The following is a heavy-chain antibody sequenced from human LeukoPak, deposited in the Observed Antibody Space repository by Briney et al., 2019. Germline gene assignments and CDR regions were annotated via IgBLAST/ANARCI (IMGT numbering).Heavy chain of an antibody. V-gene: IGHV5-51*01. J-gene: IGHJ4*02. CDR2: IYPGDSDT. D-gene: IGHD2-2*01. Sequence: GESLKISCTGSGYNFTSYWIGWVRQMPGKGLEWMGIIYPGDSDTSYSPSFQGQVTISADKSISTAYLQWSSLKASDTAMYYCARLGGYCSSTSCYVDYWGQGTLVTVSS. CDR1: GYNFTSYW. CDR3: ARLGGYCSSTSCYVDY.